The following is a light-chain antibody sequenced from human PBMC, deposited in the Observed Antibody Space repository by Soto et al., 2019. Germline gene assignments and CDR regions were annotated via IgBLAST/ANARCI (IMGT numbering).Light chain of an antibody. CDR1: SSNIGTNY. CDR2: RND. CDR3: AAWDDSQSGVV. V-gene: IGLV1-47*01. J-gene: IGLJ2*01. Sequence: QSVLTQPPSASATPGQRVTISCSGSSSNIGTNYVYWYQHLPGTAPKLLIYRNDQRPSGVPDRFSGSMSGTAASLAIGGLRSEDEADYYRAAWDDSQSGVVFGGGTKVTVL.